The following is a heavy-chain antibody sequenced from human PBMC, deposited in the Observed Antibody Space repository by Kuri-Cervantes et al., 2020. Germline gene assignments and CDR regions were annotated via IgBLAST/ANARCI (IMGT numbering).Heavy chain of an antibody. D-gene: IGHD2-21*02. J-gene: IGHJ5*02. V-gene: IGHV3-9*01. CDR1: GFTFDDYV. CDR3: ARERRRTCGGGCYSGHWFDP. Sequence: GGSLRLSCAASGFTFDDYVMHWVRQVPGKGLEWVSGISWDSGRIGYADSVKGRFTISRDNAKNSLYLQMNSLRAEDTAVYYCARERRRTCGGGCYSGHWFDPWGQGTLVTVSS. CDR2: ISWDSGRI.